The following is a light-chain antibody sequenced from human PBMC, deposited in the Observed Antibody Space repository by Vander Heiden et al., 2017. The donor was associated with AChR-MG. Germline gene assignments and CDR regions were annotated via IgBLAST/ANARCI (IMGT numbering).Light chain of an antibody. CDR1: SLRSYY. Sequence: SSELIQALAVPVALGQTDRITCPGDSLRSYYANWYHQKPGQAPLLLIYGKNNRPARIPDRFSGANSGNTASLSITGAQAEDEADYYCNSRDSSGNHLEVFGTGTKVTVL. CDR2: GKN. CDR3: NSRDSSGNHLEV. J-gene: IGLJ1*01. V-gene: IGLV3-19*01.